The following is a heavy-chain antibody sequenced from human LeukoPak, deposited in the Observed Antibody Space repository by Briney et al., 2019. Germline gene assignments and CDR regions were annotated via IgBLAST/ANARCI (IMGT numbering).Heavy chain of an antibody. CDR1: GGSISSYY. D-gene: IGHD6-19*01. V-gene: IGHV4-59*01. J-gene: IGHJ5*02. Sequence: SETLSLTCTVSGGSISSYYWSWIRQPPGKGLEWIGYIYYSGSTNYNPSLKSRVTISVDTSKNQFSLKLSSVTAADTAVYHCARPTVAGTSGFDPWGQGTLVTVSS. CDR3: ARPTVAGTSGFDP. CDR2: IYYSGST.